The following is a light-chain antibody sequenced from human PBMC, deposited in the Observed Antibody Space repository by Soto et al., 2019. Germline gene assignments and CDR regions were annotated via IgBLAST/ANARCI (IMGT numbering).Light chain of an antibody. V-gene: IGKV3-11*01. Sequence: IVLKQSPGTLSLSPGERATLSCRASQSVSSYLAWYQQKPGQAPRLLIYDASNRATGIPARFSGSGSGTDFTLTISSLEPEDFAVYYCQQRTNWPLTFGGGTKVDI. CDR3: QQRTNWPLT. J-gene: IGKJ4*01. CDR2: DAS. CDR1: QSVSSY.